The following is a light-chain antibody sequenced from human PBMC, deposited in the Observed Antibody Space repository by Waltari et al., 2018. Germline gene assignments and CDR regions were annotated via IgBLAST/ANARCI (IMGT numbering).Light chain of an antibody. CDR1: QSVSGY. CDR3: QQRTNWPPT. CDR2: AAS. Sequence: EIVLTQSPATLSLSPGERVTLSCRASQSVSGYLAWYQQKPGQAPRLLIYAASNRAIGIPARFSGSGCGTDFTLTISSLEPEDFAVYYCQQRTNWPPTFGGGTKVEIK. V-gene: IGKV3-11*01. J-gene: IGKJ4*01.